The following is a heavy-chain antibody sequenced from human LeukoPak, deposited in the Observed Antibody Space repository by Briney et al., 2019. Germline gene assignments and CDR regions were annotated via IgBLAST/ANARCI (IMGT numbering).Heavy chain of an antibody. CDR3: AKAADRIQLWTTPQYSYFDY. CDR2: IQNDASTK. CDR1: GFTFSHYG. J-gene: IGHJ4*02. Sequence: GGSLRLSCAASGFTFSHYGMHWVRQAPGKGLEWVAVIQNDASTKNYVDSVKGRFTISRDNAKNSLYLQMNSLRAEDTAVYYCAKAADRIQLWTTPQYSYFDYWGQGTLVTVSS. D-gene: IGHD5-18*01. V-gene: IGHV3-30*02.